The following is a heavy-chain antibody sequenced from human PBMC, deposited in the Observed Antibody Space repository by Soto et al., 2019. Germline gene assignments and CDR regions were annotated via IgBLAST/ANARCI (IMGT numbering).Heavy chain of an antibody. Sequence: GGSLRLSCAASGFTFSSYAMSWVRQAPGKGLEWVSAISGSGGSTYYADSVKGRFTISRDNSKNTLYLQMNSLRAEDTAVYYCAKPKLALLSIWNPAWVDYWGQGTLVTVSS. CDR3: AKPKLALLSIWNPAWVDY. J-gene: IGHJ4*02. D-gene: IGHD1-1*01. V-gene: IGHV3-23*01. CDR1: GFTFSSYA. CDR2: ISGSGGST.